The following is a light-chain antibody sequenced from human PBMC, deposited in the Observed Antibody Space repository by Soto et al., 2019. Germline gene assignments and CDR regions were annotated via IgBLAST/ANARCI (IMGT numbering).Light chain of an antibody. CDR3: QHYNDWPPYT. Sequence: EIVMTQSPATLSVSPGDRATLSCRASESVSSDLVWYQQKPGQSPRLLIYVASTRATGIPARFRGSGSGTEFTLTISSLQSEDFAVYYCQHYNDWPPYTFGQGTQLEI. V-gene: IGKV3-15*01. CDR1: ESVSSD. CDR2: VAS. J-gene: IGKJ2*01.